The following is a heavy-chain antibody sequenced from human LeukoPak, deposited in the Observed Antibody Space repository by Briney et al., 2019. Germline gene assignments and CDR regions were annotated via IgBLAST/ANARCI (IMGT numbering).Heavy chain of an antibody. V-gene: IGHV3-30*18. J-gene: IGHJ4*02. Sequence: GRSLRLSCAASGFTFSSYGIHWVRQAPGKGLEWVAVVSYDGRNKYYADSVKGRFAISRDNSRDTLYLQMSSLRVEDTAVYYCAKDLLRGSSWSTYFFDYWGQGTLVTVSS. CDR2: VSYDGRNK. CDR1: GFTFSSYG. CDR3: AKDLLRGSSWSTYFFDY. D-gene: IGHD6-13*01.